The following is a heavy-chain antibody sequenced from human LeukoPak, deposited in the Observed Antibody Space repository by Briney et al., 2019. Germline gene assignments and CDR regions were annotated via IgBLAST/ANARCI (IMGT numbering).Heavy chain of an antibody. D-gene: IGHD6-19*01. CDR1: GGSISSGSYY. CDR3: ARDLSFHPWLVNGGFDP. CDR2: IYYSGST. J-gene: IGHJ5*02. V-gene: IGHV4-61*01. Sequence: PSETLSLTCTVSGGSISSGSYYWSWIRQPPGKGLEWIGYIYYSGSTNYNPSLKSRVTISVDTSKNQFSLKLSSVTAADTAVYYCARDLSFHPWLVNGGFDPWGQGTLVTVSS.